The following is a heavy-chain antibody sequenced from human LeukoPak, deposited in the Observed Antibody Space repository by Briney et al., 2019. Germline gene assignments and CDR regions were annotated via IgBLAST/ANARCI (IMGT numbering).Heavy chain of an antibody. V-gene: IGHV3-23*01. CDR2: ISGGGGST. CDR1: GFTFSSYA. D-gene: IGHD3-10*01. J-gene: IGHJ3*02. Sequence: GGSLRLSCAASGFTFSSYAMSWVRQAPGKGLEWVSAISGGGGSTYYADSVKGRFTISRDNSKNTLYLQMNSLRAEDTAVYYCAKGNSMVRGPKGAFDIWGQGTMVTVSS. CDR3: AKGNSMVRGPKGAFDI.